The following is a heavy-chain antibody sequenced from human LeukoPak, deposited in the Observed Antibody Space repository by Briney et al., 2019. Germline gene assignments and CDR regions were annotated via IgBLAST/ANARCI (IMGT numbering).Heavy chain of an antibody. D-gene: IGHD2-15*01. CDR3: ARAGGYCSGGSCYS. J-gene: IGHJ4*02. CDR1: GGSFSGYY. CDR2: INHSGST. Sequence: TSETLSLTCAVYGGSFSGYYWSWIRQPPGKGMEWIGEINHSGSTNYNPSLKSRVTISVDTSKNQFSLKLSSVTAADTAVYYCARAGGYCSGGSCYSRGQGTLVTVSS. V-gene: IGHV4-34*01.